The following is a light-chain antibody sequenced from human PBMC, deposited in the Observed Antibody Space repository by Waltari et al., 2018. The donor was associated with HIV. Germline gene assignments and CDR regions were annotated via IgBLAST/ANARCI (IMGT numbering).Light chain of an antibody. CDR3: QQYNSFWT. J-gene: IGKJ1*01. Sequence: DIQMTQSSSTLSASVGDRVTITCRASQSIRSWLAWNQQKPGKAPKLLIYTASSLESGVPSRFSGHGSETEFTLTISSLQPDDFATYYCQQYNSFWTFGQGTKVEIK. CDR1: QSIRSW. V-gene: IGKV1-5*03. CDR2: TAS.